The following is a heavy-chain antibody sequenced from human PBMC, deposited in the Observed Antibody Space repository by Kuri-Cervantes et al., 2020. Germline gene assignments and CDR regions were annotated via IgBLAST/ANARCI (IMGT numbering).Heavy chain of an antibody. D-gene: IGHD3-10*01. V-gene: IGHV3-7*03. CDR2: IKQDGSEK. CDR3: ARDSGGAYYGSVSYPDY. CDR1: GFTFSNYW. J-gene: IGHJ4*02. Sequence: GGSLRLSCASSGFTFSNYWMSWVRQAPGKGLEWVANIKQDGSEKEYVDSLKGRFTISGDNAKNSLYLQMNSLRSDDTAVYYCARDSGGAYYGSVSYPDYWCQGTLVTVSS.